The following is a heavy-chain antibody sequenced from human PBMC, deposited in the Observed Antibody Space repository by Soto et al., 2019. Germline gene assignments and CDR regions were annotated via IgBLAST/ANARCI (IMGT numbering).Heavy chain of an antibody. CDR3: ATDQHLRDEFGAFDI. CDR1: GFTFSSYA. D-gene: IGHD2-2*01. CDR2: ISGSGGST. V-gene: IGHV3-23*01. J-gene: IGHJ3*02. Sequence: GGSLRLSCAASGFTFSSYAMSWVRQAPGKGLEWVSAISGSGGSTYYADSVKGRFTISRDNSKNTLYLQMNSLRAEDTAVYYCATDQHLRDEFGAFDIWGQGTMVTVSS.